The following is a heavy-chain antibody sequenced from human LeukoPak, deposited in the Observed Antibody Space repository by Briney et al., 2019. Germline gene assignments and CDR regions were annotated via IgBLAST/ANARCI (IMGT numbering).Heavy chain of an antibody. D-gene: IGHD2-2*01. J-gene: IGHJ5*02. V-gene: IGHV4-30-4*01. CDR2: IYYSGST. CDR3: ARTQLYCSSTSCYVNWFDP. Sequence: SETLSLICTVSGGSISSGDYYWSWIRQPPGKGLEWIGYIYYSGSTYYNPSLKSRVTISVDTSKNQFSLKLSSVTAADTAVYYCARTQLYCSSTSCYVNWFDPWCQGTLVTVSS. CDR1: GGSISSGDYY.